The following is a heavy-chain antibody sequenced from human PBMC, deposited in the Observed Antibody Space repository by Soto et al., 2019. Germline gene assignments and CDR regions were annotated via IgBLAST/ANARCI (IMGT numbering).Heavy chain of an antibody. J-gene: IGHJ4*02. Sequence: ASVKVSCKTSGYTFNKYPIHWVRQAPGQGPGWMGWINPGNGDTGYSQKFQDRVTITRDTSASTAYMDLSSLRSEDTAVYYCARKDYYDSGMYYFDYWGQGTLVTVSS. V-gene: IGHV1-3*01. D-gene: IGHD3-22*01. CDR1: GYTFNKYP. CDR2: INPGNGDT. CDR3: ARKDYYDSGMYYFDY.